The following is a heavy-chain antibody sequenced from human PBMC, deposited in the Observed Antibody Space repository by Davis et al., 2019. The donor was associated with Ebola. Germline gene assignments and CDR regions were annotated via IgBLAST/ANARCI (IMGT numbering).Heavy chain of an antibody. CDR2: IYYSGST. V-gene: IGHV4-39*01. Sequence: GSLRLSCTVPGGSISSSSYYWGWIRQPPGKGLEWIGSIYYSGSTYYNPSLKSRVTISVDTSKNQFSLKLSSVTAADTAVYYCAREKLGYCSGGSCYPFDTWGQGTLVTVSS. J-gene: IGHJ4*02. D-gene: IGHD2-15*01. CDR1: GGSISSSSYY. CDR3: AREKLGYCSGGSCYPFDT.